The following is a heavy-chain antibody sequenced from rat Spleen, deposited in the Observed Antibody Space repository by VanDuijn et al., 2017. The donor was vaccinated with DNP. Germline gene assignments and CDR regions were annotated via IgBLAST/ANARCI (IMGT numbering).Heavy chain of an antibody. Sequence: EVQLVESGGGLVQPGRSLKLSCAVSRITFSDHNMAWVRQAPKKGLEWVATISSDGSNTYYRDSVKGRFIISRNNARSTLFLQMDSLRSDDTATYYCAGRPPPTRGPFDYWGQGIMVTVSS. CDR3: AGRPPPTRGPFDY. D-gene: IGHD1-4*01. CDR1: RITFSDHN. J-gene: IGHJ2*01. CDR2: ISSDGSNT. V-gene: IGHV5-7*01.